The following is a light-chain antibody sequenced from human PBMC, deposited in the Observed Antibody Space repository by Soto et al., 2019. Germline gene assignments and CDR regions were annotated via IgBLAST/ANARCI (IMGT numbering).Light chain of an antibody. V-gene: IGLV7-43*01. Sequence: QAVVTQEPSVTVSPGGTVTLTCASSAGVVTRDHYPNWFQQKPGQPPRALISTTTNRHSWTPARFSGSLLGDKAALTLSGVQSEDEADYYCLLYFGGPWVFGGGTKVTVL. CDR2: TTT. CDR3: LLYFGGPWV. J-gene: IGLJ3*02. CDR1: AGVVTRDHY.